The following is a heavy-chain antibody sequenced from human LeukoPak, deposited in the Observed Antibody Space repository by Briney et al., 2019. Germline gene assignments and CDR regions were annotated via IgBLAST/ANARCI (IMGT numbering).Heavy chain of an antibody. CDR2: VSYDGSSK. Sequence: GRSLRLSCAASGFTVSSYGMHWVRQAPGKGLEWVAGVSYDGSSKYYRDSVKGRFTISRDNSKNTLDLQMNSLRPEDTAVFYCAKGDHGDSWYLDLWGRGTLVSVS. CDR1: GFTVSSYG. D-gene: IGHD4-17*01. CDR3: AKGDHGDSWYLDL. J-gene: IGHJ2*01. V-gene: IGHV3-30*18.